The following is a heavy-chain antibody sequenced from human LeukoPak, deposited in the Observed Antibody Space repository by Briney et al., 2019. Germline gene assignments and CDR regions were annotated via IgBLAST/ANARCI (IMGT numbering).Heavy chain of an antibody. CDR3: ARVATYCSSTSCYGEYFDY. J-gene: IGHJ4*02. D-gene: IGHD2-2*01. V-gene: IGHV3-53*04. Sequence: SGGSLRLSCAASGFTVSSNYMSWVRQAPGKGLEWVSVIYSGGSTYYADSVKGRFTISRHNSKNTLYLQMNSLRAEDTAVYYCARVATYCSSTSCYGEYFDYWGQGTLVTVSS. CDR1: GFTVSSNY. CDR2: IYSGGST.